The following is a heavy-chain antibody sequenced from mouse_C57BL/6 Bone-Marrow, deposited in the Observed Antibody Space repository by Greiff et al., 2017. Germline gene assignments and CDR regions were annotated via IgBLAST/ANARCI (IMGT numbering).Heavy chain of an antibody. D-gene: IGHD4-1*01. CDR1: GFNIKDDY. CDR3: TTSNWDDY. Sequence: VQLQQSGAELVRPGASVKLSCTASGFNIKDDYMHWVKQRPEQGLEWIGWIDPENGDTEYASKFQGKAPITADTSSNTAYLQLSSLTSEDTAVYYCTTSNWDDYWGQGTTLTVSS. V-gene: IGHV14-4*01. CDR2: IDPENGDT. J-gene: IGHJ2*01.